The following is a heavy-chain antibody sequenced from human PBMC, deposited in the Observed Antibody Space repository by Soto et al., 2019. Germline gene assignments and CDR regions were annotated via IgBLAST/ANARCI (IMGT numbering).Heavy chain of an antibody. Sequence: QPEGSLRLSCAASGFTFRSYGMHWVRHAPGKGLEWVAVISYDGSNKYYADSVKGRFTISRDNSKNKLYLPMNRPSAEDTGVSYGAQGDWFPYKLDYWCQGTLVKVSS. CDR1: GFTFRSYG. D-gene: IGHD3-9*01. J-gene: IGHJ4*01. CDR3: AQGDWFPYKLDY. CDR2: ISYDGSNK. V-gene: IGHV3-30*03.